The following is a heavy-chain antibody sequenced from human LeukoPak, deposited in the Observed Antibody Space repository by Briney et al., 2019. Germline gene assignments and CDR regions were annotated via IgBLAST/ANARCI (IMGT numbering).Heavy chain of an antibody. CDR2: IIPIFGTA. J-gene: IGHJ5*02. CDR1: GGTFSSYA. D-gene: IGHD3-3*01. V-gene: IGHV1-69*05. CDR3: ARVFRWSGYDQSSWFDP. Sequence: ASVKVSCKASGGTFSSYAISWVRQAPGQGLEWMGRIIPIFGTANYAQKFQGRVTITTDESTSTAYMELSSLRSEDTAVYYCARVFRWSGYDQSSWFDPWGQGTLVTVSS.